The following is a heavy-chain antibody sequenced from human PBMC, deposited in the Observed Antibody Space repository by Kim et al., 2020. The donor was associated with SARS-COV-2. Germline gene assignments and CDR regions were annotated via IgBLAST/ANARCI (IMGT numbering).Heavy chain of an antibody. D-gene: IGHD3-3*01. CDR2: INHSGST. CDR3: ARVGRFLEWLLSNHYYYY. CDR1: GGSFSDYY. V-gene: IGHV4-34*01. J-gene: IGHJ6*03. Sequence: SETLSLTCAVYGGSFSDYYWSWIRQPPGKGLEWIGEINHSGSTNYNPSLKSRVTISVDTSKNQFSLKLSSVTAADTAVYYCARVGRFLEWLLSNHYYYY.